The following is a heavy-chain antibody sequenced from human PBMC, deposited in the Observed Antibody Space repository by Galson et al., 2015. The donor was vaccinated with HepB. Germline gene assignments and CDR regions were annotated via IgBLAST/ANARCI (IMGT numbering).Heavy chain of an antibody. D-gene: IGHD4-11*01. CDR1: GGSIRSYY. V-gene: IGHV4-59*01. J-gene: IGHJ3*02. Sequence: LSLTCTVSGGSIRSYYWSWIRPPPGTGLEWIGYLYYSGSPNYNPSLKSRVTISVDTSKNQFSLKLSSVTAADTAVYYCARFNYEEIFDIWGQGTLVTVSS. CDR3: ARFNYEEIFDI. CDR2: LYYSGSP.